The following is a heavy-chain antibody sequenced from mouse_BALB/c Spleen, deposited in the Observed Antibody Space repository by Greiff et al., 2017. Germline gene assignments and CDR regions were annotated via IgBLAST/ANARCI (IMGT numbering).Heavy chain of an antibody. CDR1: GFTFSSYG. CDR2: INSNGGST. D-gene: IGHD2-1*01. V-gene: IGHV5-6-3*01. Sequence: EVQLVESGGGLVQPGGSLKLSCAASGFTFSSYGMSWVRQTPDKRLELVATINSNGGSTYYPDSVKGRFTISRDNAKNTLYLQMSSLKSEDTAMYYCARGYGNYPYFDYWGQGTTRTVSS. J-gene: IGHJ2*01. CDR3: ARGYGNYPYFDY.